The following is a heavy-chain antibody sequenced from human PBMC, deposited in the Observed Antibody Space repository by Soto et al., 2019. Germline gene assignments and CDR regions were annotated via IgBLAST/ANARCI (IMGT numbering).Heavy chain of an antibody. J-gene: IGHJ4*02. Sequence: PSETLSLTCAVYGGSFSGYYWSWIRQPPGKGLAWIGEINHSGSTNYNPSLKSRVTISVDTSKNQFSLKLSSVTAADTAVYYCARRIAARPIKFDYWGQETLVTVSS. CDR3: ARRIAARPIKFDY. CDR2: INHSGST. D-gene: IGHD6-6*01. V-gene: IGHV4-34*01. CDR1: GGSFSGYY.